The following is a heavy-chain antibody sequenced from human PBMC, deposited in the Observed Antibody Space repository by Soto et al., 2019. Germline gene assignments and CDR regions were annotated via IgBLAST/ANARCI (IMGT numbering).Heavy chain of an antibody. D-gene: IGHD1-26*01. CDR2: ISGSGFKK. CDR1: GFIFENFG. V-gene: IGHV3-23*01. CDR3: AKEGSGSYRKNIHFDY. J-gene: IGHJ4*02. Sequence: GGSLRLSCAASGFIFENFGMSWVRQAPGKGLEWISSISGSGFKKYYADSVKGRFTISRDNSKNTLYLQMNSLRAEDTAVYYCAKEGSGSYRKNIHFDYWGQGTLVTGLL.